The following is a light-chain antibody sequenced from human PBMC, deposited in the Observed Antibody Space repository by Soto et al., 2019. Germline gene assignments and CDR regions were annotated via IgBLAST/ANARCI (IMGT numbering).Light chain of an antibody. CDR2: GAS. CDR1: QSISSSF. J-gene: IGKJ5*01. V-gene: IGKV3-20*01. Sequence: EIVLTQSPGILSLSPGERASLSCGASQSISSSFLAWYQQKPGQAPRLLIYGASSRATGIPDRFSGTGSETDFTLTISRLEPEDFAVYYCQQYNNWPLTFGQGTRLEIK. CDR3: QQYNNWPLT.